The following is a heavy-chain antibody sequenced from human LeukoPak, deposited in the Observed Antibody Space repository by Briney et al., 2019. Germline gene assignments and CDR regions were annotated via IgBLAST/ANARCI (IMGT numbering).Heavy chain of an antibody. CDR2: MNPNSGNT. V-gene: IGHV1-8*01. J-gene: IGHJ6*03. CDR1: GYTFTSYD. D-gene: IGHD5-18*01. Sequence: ASVKVSCKASGYTFTSYDINWVRQATGQGLEWMGWMNPNSGNTGYAQKFQGRVTMTRNTSISTAYTELSSLRSEDTAVYYCARASRGYSYGIYYYYYMDVWGKGTTVTVSS. CDR3: ARASRGYSYGIYYYYYMDV.